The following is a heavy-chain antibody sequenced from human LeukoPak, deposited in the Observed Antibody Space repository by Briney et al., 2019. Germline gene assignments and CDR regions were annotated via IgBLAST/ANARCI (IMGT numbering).Heavy chain of an antibody. CDR2: ISYDGSNK. Sequence: PGGSLRLSCAASGLTFSSYAMHWVRQAPGKGLEWVAVISYDGSNKYYADSVKGRFTISRDNSKNTLYLQMNSLRAEDTAVYYCARGSPFYDFWSGYLLDYWGQGTLVTVSS. CDR3: ARGSPFYDFWSGYLLDY. CDR1: GLTFSSYA. D-gene: IGHD3-3*01. V-gene: IGHV3-30*04. J-gene: IGHJ4*02.